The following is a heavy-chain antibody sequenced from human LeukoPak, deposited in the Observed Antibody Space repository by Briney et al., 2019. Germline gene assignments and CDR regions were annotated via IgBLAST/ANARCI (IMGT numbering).Heavy chain of an antibody. V-gene: IGHV3-23*01. CDR2: ISGSGGST. D-gene: IGHD1-26*01. CDR3: AKRRGGSTAGVDY. J-gene: IGHJ4*02. CDR1: GFTFSSYA. Sequence: GGSLRFSCAASGFTFSSYAMNWVRQAPGKGLKWVSSISGSGGSTYYADSVKGRFTISRDNSKNTLYLQMNSLRAEDTAVYYCAKRRGGSTAGVDYWGQGTLVTVSS.